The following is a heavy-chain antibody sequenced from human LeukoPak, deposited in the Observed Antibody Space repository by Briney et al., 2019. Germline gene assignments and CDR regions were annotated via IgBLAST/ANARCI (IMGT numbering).Heavy chain of an antibody. CDR3: ASYSIAVAGLDY. Sequence: PGGSLRLSRAASGFTFSSYEMNWVRQAPGKGLEWVSYISSSGSTIYYADSVKGRFTISRDNAKNSLYLQMNSLRAEDTAVYYCASYSIAVAGLDYWGQGTLVTVSS. D-gene: IGHD6-19*01. V-gene: IGHV3-48*03. CDR1: GFTFSSYE. CDR2: ISSSGSTI. J-gene: IGHJ4*02.